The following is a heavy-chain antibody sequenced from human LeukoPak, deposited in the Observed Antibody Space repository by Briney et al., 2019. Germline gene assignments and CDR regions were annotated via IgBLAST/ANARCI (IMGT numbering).Heavy chain of an antibody. J-gene: IGHJ3*02. CDR2: VSSSSSYI. Sequence: GGSLRLSCAASGFTFSSYSMNWVRQAPGKGLEWVSSVSSSSSYIYYADSVKGRFTISRDNAKNSLYLQMNSLRAEDTAVYYCASGGTDDAFDIWGQGTMVTVSS. CDR3: ASGGTDDAFDI. V-gene: IGHV3-21*01. CDR1: GFTFSSYS. D-gene: IGHD1-14*01.